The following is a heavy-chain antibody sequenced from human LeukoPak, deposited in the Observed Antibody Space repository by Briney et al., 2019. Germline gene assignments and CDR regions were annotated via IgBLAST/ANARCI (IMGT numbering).Heavy chain of an antibody. D-gene: IGHD1-1*01. V-gene: IGHV4-38-2*01. CDR1: GYSISSGYY. CDR3: ARSQANEGMGY. Sequence: SETLSLTCVVSGYSISSGYYWGWIRQPPGKGLEWIGSIYHSGRTYYNPSLMGRVTLSVDTSKNQFSLRLSSVTAADTAVYYCARSQANEGMGYWGQGALVTVPS. J-gene: IGHJ4*02. CDR2: IYHSGRT.